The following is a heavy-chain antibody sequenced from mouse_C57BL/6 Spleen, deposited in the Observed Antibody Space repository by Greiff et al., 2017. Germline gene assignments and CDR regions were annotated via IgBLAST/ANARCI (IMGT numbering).Heavy chain of an antibody. CDR3: ARSPGDYDGGNFDY. CDR1: GYAFTNYL. Sequence: QVQLQQSGAELVRPGTSVKVSCKASGYAFTNYLIEWVKQRPGQGLEWIGVINPGSGGTNYNEKFKGKATLTADKSSSTAYIQLSSLTSEDSAVYFCARSPGDYDGGNFDYWGQGTTLTVSS. V-gene: IGHV1-54*01. D-gene: IGHD2-4*01. CDR2: INPGSGGT. J-gene: IGHJ2*01.